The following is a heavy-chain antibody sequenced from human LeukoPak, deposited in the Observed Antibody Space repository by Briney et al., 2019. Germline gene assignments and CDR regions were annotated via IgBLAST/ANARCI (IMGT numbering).Heavy chain of an antibody. V-gene: IGHV4-4*02. CDR3: ARRGQAWELLSRGRPYAFDI. CDR1: GGSISSSNW. D-gene: IGHD1-26*01. Sequence: KTSETLSLTCAVSGGSISSSNWWSWVRQPPGKGLEWIGEIYHSGSTNYNPSLKSRVTISVDKSKNQFSLKLSSVTAADTAVYYCARRGQAWELLSRGRPYAFDIWGQGTMVTVSS. CDR2: IYHSGST. J-gene: IGHJ3*02.